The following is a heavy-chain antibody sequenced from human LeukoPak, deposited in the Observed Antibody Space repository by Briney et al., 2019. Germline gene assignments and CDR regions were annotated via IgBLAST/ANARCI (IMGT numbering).Heavy chain of an antibody. D-gene: IGHD3-10*01. Sequence: GGSLRLSCAASGFTFSSYSMNWVRQAPGKGLEWVSSISRSSSYIYYADSVKGRFTISRDNAKNSLYLQMDSLRAEDTAVYYCARDGDFLWFGEPLHWGQGTLVTVSS. J-gene: IGHJ4*02. V-gene: IGHV3-21*01. CDR2: ISRSSSYI. CDR1: GFTFSSYS. CDR3: ARDGDFLWFGEPLH.